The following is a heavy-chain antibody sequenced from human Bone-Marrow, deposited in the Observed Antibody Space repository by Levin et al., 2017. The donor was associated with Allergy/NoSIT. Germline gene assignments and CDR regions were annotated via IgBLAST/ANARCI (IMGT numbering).Heavy chain of an antibody. D-gene: IGHD3-9*01. J-gene: IGHJ6*02. CDR2: ISHSGNTI. Sequence: GGSLRLSCAASGFTFKDYYMSWTRQAPGKGLEWLSYISHSGNTIYYADSVRGRFTISRDNAKNSLFLQMDSLRAEDTALYFCARTSRFYDTLTGYYNDYYYGMDVWGQGTTVTVSS. CDR1: GFTFKDYY. V-gene: IGHV3-11*01. CDR3: ARTSRFYDTLTGYYNDYYYGMDV.